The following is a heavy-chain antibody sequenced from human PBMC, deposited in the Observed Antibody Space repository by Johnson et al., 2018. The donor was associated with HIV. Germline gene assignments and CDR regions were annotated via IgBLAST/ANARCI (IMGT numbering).Heavy chain of an antibody. CDR1: GFTFSSYD. V-gene: IGHV3-30*03. CDR3: ATIAAHGAAFDI. D-gene: IGHD6-25*01. J-gene: IGHJ3*02. CDR2: ISYDGSNK. Sequence: QMLLVESVGGVVQPGRSLRLSCAASGFTFSSYDMHWVRQAPGKGLEWVALISYDGSNKYHADSVKGRFTISRDNSKNTLYLQMNSLRPEDTAAYYCATIAAHGAAFDIWGQGTVVTVSS.